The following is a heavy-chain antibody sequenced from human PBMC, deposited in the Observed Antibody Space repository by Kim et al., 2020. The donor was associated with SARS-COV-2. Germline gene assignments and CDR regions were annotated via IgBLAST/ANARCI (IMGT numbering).Heavy chain of an antibody. Sequence: SETLSLTCAVYGGSFSGYYWSWIRQPPGKGLEWIGEINHSGSTNYNPSLKSRVTISVDTSKNQFSLKLSSVTAADTAVYYCARGPRITMVRGVPDYWGQGTLVTVSS. J-gene: IGHJ4*02. CDR3: ARGPRITMVRGVPDY. CDR2: INHSGST. CDR1: GGSFSGYY. V-gene: IGHV4-34*01. D-gene: IGHD3-10*01.